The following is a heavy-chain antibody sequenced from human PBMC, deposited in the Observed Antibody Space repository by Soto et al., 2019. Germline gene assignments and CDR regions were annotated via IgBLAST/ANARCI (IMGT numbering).Heavy chain of an antibody. CDR2: INPKSGGT. Sequence: ASVKVSCKASGYSFTDYHIHWVRQAPGQGLEWLGRINPKSGGTSTAQKFQGWVTMTTDTSISTASMELTRLTSDYTAIYYCARGDSTDCSNGVCSLFYNHYMDVWGQGTTVTVSS. D-gene: IGHD2-8*01. CDR1: GYSFTDYH. J-gene: IGHJ6*03. V-gene: IGHV1-2*04. CDR3: ARGDSTDCSNGVCSLFYNHYMDV.